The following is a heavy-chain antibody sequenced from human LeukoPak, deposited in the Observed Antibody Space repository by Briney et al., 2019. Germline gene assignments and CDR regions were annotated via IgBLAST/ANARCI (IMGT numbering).Heavy chain of an antibody. CDR2: INHSGST. J-gene: IGHJ4*02. CDR1: GGSFSGYY. Sequence: SETLSLTCAVYGGSFSGYYWSWIRQPPGKGLEWIGEINHSGSTNYNPSLKSRVTTSVDTSKNQFSLKLSSVTAADTAVYYCARGPYYDFWSGYYWGAFDYWGQGTLVTVSS. CDR3: ARGPYYDFWSGYYWGAFDY. V-gene: IGHV4-34*01. D-gene: IGHD3-3*01.